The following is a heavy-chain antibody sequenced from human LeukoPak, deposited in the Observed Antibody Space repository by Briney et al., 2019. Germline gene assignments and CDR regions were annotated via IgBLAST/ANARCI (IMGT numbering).Heavy chain of an antibody. D-gene: IGHD2-21*02. CDR2: INPDSGGT. CDR3: VAYCGGDCFVYFDY. CDR1: GYTFTGYY. Sequence: ASVKVSCKASGYTFTGYYMHWVRQAPGQGLEWMGLINPDSGGTNYAQKFQGRVTMTRDTSISTAYMELSRLRSDDTAVYYCVAYCGGDCFVYFDYWGQGTLVTVSS. V-gene: IGHV1-2*02. J-gene: IGHJ4*02.